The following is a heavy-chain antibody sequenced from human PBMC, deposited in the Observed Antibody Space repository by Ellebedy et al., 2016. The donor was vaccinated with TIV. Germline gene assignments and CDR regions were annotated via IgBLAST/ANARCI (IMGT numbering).Heavy chain of an antibody. D-gene: IGHD2-21*02. J-gene: IGHJ4*02. CDR3: AREAYCGGDCYFDY. V-gene: IGHV3-7*01. CDR1: GFTFSSYW. Sequence: GGSLRLSCAASGFTFSSYWMSWVRQAPGKGLEWVANIKQDGSEKYYVDSVKGRFTISRDNAKNSLYLQMNSLRAEDTAVYYCAREAYCGGDCYFDYWGQGTLVTVSS. CDR2: IKQDGSEK.